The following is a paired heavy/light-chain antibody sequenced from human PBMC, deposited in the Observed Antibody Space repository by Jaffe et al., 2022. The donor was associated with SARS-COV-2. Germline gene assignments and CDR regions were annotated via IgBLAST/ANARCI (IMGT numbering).Heavy chain of an antibody. Sequence: QVLLVQSGAEVKKPGASVKVSCKASGYTFTSYGIGWVRQAPGQGLEWMGWISASNGDTNYPEKFQGRVTMTTDTSTSTAYMELKSLRSDDTAVYYCARESGGNIVGATIWFDPWGQGTLVTVST. CDR1: GYTFTSYG. CDR3: ARESGGNIVGATIWFDP. J-gene: IGHJ5*02. CDR2: ISASNGDT. D-gene: IGHD1-26*01. V-gene: IGHV1-18*01.
Light chain of an antibody. V-gene: IGLV3-21*02. Sequence: SYVLTQPPSVSVAPGQTARISCGGNSIGSKSVHWYQQKPGQAPVLVVYDDNDRPSGIPERFSGSNSGSTATLTVSRVEAGDEAAYYCQVWESDSDHPVFGGGTKLTVL. CDR1: SIGSKS. CDR2: DDN. J-gene: IGLJ3*02. CDR3: QVWESDSDHPV.